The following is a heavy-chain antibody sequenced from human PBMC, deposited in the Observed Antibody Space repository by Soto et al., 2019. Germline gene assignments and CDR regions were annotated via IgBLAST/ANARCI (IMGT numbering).Heavy chain of an antibody. CDR1: GYSFTSYW. Sequence: GESLKISCKGSGYSFTSYWIGWVRQMPGKGLEWMGIIYPGDSDTRYSPSFQGQVTISADKSISTAYLQWSSLKASDTSMYYCAGASYDILTGYYASAFDIWGQGTMVTVSS. CDR3: AGASYDILTGYYASAFDI. D-gene: IGHD3-9*01. J-gene: IGHJ3*02. CDR2: IYPGDSDT. V-gene: IGHV5-51*01.